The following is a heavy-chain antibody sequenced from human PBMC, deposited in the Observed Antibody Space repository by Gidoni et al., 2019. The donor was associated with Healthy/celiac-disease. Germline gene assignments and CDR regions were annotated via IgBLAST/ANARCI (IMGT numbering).Heavy chain of an antibody. CDR1: GFTFSGYA. V-gene: IGHV3-23*01. J-gene: IGHJ3*02. D-gene: IGHD4-17*01. CDR2: ISGSGGST. CDR3: AKDALDYGGNPWDPGDAFDI. Sequence: EVQLLESGGGLVQPGGSLRLSCAASGFTFSGYAMSWVRQAPGKGLEGVSAISGSGGSTYYADSVKGRFTISRDNSKNTLYLQMNSLRAEDTAVYYCAKDALDYGGNPWDPGDAFDIWGQGTMVTVSS.